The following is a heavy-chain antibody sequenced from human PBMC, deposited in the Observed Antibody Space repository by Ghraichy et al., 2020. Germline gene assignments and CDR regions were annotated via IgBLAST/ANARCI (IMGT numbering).Heavy chain of an antibody. CDR2: INTSGGRA. V-gene: IGHV3-23*01. CDR3: AKSTEPSAITRFFYF. CDR1: GFTFSNFA. Sequence: ETLSLTCGGSGFTFSNFAMSWVRQAPGKGLEFVAVINTSGGRAYYADSVKGRFTISRDNSDNTVFLQMTSLSAEDTAVYYCAKSTEPSAITRFFYFWGQGSRVTVSS. J-gene: IGHJ4*02. D-gene: IGHD2-21*02.